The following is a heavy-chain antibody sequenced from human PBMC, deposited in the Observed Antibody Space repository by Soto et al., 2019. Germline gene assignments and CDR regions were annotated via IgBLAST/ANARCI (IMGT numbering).Heavy chain of an antibody. J-gene: IGHJ3*02. CDR2: IWYDGSNK. V-gene: IGHV3-33*01. Sequence: QVQLVESGGGVVQPGRSLRLSCAASGFTFSSYGMHWVRQAPGKGLEWVAVIWYDGSNKYYADSVKGRFTISRDNSKNTLHLTMNSLRAEDTAVYNCARDPQDIVVVVAATDDAFEIWGKGTMVTVSS. CDR3: ARDPQDIVVVVAATDDAFEI. D-gene: IGHD2-15*01. CDR1: GFTFSSYG.